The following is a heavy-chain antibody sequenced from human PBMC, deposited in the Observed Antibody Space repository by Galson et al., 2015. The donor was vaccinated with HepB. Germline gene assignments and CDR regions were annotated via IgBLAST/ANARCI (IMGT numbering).Heavy chain of an antibody. V-gene: IGHV3-74*01. D-gene: IGHD3-16*02. J-gene: IGHJ4*02. CDR2: INSDETTI. CDR1: GFTFSSYW. Sequence: SLRLSCAASGFTFSSYWMHWVRRAPGKGLVWVSRINSDETTITYADSVKGRFTISRDNAKNTLYLQLNSLRAEDTALYYCVSSRYTTSWFDYWGQGTLVTVSS. CDR3: VSSRYTTSWFDY.